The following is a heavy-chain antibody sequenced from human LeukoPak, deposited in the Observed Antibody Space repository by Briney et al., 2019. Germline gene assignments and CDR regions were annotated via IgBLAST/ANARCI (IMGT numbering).Heavy chain of an antibody. D-gene: IGHD6-13*01. CDR1: GFTFSSYG. Sequence: GGSLRLSCAASGFTFSSYGMHWVRQAPGKGLEWVAVISYDGSNKYYADSVRGRFTISRDNSKNTLYLQMNSLRAEDTAVYYCAKDSYSKGDFWGQGVLVTVSS. J-gene: IGHJ4*02. CDR2: ISYDGSNK. V-gene: IGHV3-30*18. CDR3: AKDSYSKGDF.